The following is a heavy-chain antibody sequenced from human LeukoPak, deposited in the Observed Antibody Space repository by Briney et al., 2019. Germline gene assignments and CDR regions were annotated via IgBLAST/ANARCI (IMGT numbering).Heavy chain of an antibody. CDR1: GYSFTSYW. CDR3: ARRKAVARISYFDS. CDR2: IDPSDSYT. J-gene: IGHJ4*02. V-gene: IGHV5-10-1*01. D-gene: IGHD6-19*01. Sequence: GESLKISCKGSGYSFTSYWITWVRQMPGKGLEWMGTIDPSDSYTKYSPSFQGHVTISADKSISTAYLQWSSLKASDTAMYYCARRKAVARISYFDSWGQGTLVAVSS.